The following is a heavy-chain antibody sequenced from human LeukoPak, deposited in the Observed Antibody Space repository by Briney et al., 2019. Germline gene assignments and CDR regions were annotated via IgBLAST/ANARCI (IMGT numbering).Heavy chain of an antibody. CDR2: INPNSGGT. Sequence: ASVKVSCKASGYTFTGYYMHWVRQAPGQGLEWMGWINPNSGGTNYAQKFQGRVTMTGDTSISTAYMELSRLRSDDTAVYYCARGEAVAGSFPYYYYMDVWGKGTTVTVSS. CDR1: GYTFTGYY. J-gene: IGHJ6*03. D-gene: IGHD6-19*01. CDR3: ARGEAVAGSFPYYYYMDV. V-gene: IGHV1-2*02.